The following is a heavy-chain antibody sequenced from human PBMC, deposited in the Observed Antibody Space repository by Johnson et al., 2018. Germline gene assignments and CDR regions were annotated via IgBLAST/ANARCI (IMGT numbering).Heavy chain of an antibody. J-gene: IGHJ6*03. CDR2: IYHFGTT. CDR3: ARRLKPQLESRRYYYYYMDV. V-gene: IGHV4-30-4*01. CDR1: GASIRSGDYY. D-gene: IGHD1-1*01. Sequence: QVQLQESGPGLVKPSQTLSLTCSVSGASIRSGDYYWTWMRQSPGKGLEWIGYIYHFGTTYYDPSLQSRLTISIDTSKNLFSLKLSSVTAADSAVYFCARRLKPQLESRRYYYYYMDVWGKGTTVTVSS.